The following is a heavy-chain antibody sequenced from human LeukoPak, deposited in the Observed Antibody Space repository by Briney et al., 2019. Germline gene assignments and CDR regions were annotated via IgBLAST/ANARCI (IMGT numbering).Heavy chain of an antibody. CDR2: ISAYNGNT. CDR1: GYTFTSYG. V-gene: IGHV1-18*01. CDR3: ARASGIAARGYFDY. J-gene: IGHJ4*02. D-gene: IGHD6-6*01. Sequence: ASVKVSCKASGYTFTSYGISWERQAPGQGLEWMGWISAYNGNTNYAQKLQGRVTMTTDTSTSTAYMELRSLRSDDTAVYYCARASGIAARGYFDYWGQGTLVTVSS.